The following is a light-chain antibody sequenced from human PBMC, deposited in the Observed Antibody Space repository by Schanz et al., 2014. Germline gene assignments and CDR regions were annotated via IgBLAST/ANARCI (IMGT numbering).Light chain of an antibody. J-gene: IGLJ3*02. CDR2: RNN. V-gene: IGLV1-40*01. CDR3: CSHGGRNKFWV. Sequence: QSVLTQPPSVSGAPGQTVTISCTGSSSNIGAGYDVHWYQKLPGTAPKLLIYRNNNRPSGVPDRFSGSKSGTSASLAITGLQAEDEADYYCCSHGGRNKFWVFGGGTKLTVL. CDR1: SSNIGAGYD.